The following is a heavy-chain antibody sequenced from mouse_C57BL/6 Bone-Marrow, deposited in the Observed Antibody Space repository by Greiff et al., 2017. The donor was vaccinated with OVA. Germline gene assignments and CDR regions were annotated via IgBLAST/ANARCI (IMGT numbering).Heavy chain of an antibody. D-gene: IGHD2-1*01. J-gene: IGHJ4*01. CDR3: AISGIYDGKYDAMDY. V-gene: IGHV1-26*01. CDR2: INPNNGGT. CDR1: GYTFTDYY. Sequence: EVQLQQSGPELVKPGASVKISCKASGYTFTDYYMNWVKQSHGKSLEWIGDINPNNGGTSYNQKFKGKATLTVDKSSSTAYMEVRSLTCEDSAVYYGAISGIYDGKYDAMDYWGQGTSVTVSS.